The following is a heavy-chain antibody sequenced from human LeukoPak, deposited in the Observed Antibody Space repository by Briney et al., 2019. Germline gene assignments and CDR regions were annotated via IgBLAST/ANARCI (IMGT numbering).Heavy chain of an antibody. CDR2: ISGSGGST. J-gene: IGHJ4*02. CDR1: GFTFSSYA. Sequence: GGSLRLSCAASGFTFSSYAMSWVRQAPGKGLKWVSVISGSGGSTYYADSVKGRFTISRDNSKNTLYLQMNSLRAEDTATYYCARPRGYSYGGGFDYWGQGTLVTVSS. D-gene: IGHD5-18*01. V-gene: IGHV3-23*01. CDR3: ARPRGYSYGGGFDY.